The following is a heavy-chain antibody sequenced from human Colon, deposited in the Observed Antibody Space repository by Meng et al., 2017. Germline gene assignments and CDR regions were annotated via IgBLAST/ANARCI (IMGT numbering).Heavy chain of an antibody. CDR3: TRGRITS. CDR1: GFTFRAYW. Sequence: EVQLVESGGGLVQPGGSLRLSCAASGFTFRAYWMSWVRQAPGKGLEWVANIKEDGSEKYYTDSVRGRFTISRDNAKNLVYLQMNRLRGDDTAVYYCTRGRITSWGQGTLVTVSS. CDR2: IKEDGSEK. J-gene: IGHJ5*02. D-gene: IGHD3-16*01. V-gene: IGHV3-7*01.